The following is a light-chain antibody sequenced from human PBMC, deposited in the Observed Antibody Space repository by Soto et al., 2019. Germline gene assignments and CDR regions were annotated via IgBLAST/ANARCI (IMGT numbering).Light chain of an antibody. CDR2: RNN. J-gene: IGLJ1*01. CDR3: AAWDESLSGQV. V-gene: IGLV1-47*01. Sequence: QSVLTQPPSASGTPGQRVTISCSGSSSNIGSNYVYWYQQLPGTAPKLLIYRNNQRPSGVPDRFSGSKSDTSASLAISGLRSEDEADYYCAAWDESLSGQVFGTGTKVTVL. CDR1: SSNIGSNY.